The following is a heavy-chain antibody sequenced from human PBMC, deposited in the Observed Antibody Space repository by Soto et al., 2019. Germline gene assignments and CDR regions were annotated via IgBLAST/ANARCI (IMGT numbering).Heavy chain of an antibody. J-gene: IGHJ4*02. CDR3: ARDPLRYGDYVYYPFDY. Sequence: QVQLVQSGAEVKKPGASVKVSCKASGYTFTSYGISWVRQAPGQGLEWMGWISAYNGNTNYAQKLQGRVTMTTDTSTSTAYMELRSLRSDDTAVYSCARDPLRYGDYVYYPFDYWGQGTLVTVSS. CDR2: ISAYNGNT. D-gene: IGHD4-17*01. V-gene: IGHV1-18*01. CDR1: GYTFTSYG.